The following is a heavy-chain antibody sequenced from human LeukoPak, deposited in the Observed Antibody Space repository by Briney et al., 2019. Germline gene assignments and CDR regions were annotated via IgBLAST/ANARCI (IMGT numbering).Heavy chain of an antibody. D-gene: IGHD3-16*01. J-gene: IGHJ4*02. CDR2: IGSSGAYI. CDR1: GFTFSDYT. CDR3: ARGGRRF. V-gene: IGHV3-21*06. Sequence: GGSLRLSCAASGFTFSDYTMNWVRRAPGKGLEWVSSIGSSGAYIYYADSVKGRFTISRDNAKISLYLQMNSLRGEDTAVYYCARGGRRFWGQGTLVTVSS.